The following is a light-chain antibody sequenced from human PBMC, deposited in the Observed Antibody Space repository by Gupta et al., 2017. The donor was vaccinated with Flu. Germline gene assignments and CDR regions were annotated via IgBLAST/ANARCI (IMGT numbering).Light chain of an antibody. CDR3: QQYYSTPT. CDR2: WAS. CDR1: QSVLYSSNNKNY. J-gene: IGKJ3*01. Sequence: DIVMTQSPDSLAVSLGERGTINCKSSQSVLYSSNNKNYLAWYQQKPGQPPKLLIYWASTRESGVPDRCSGSGSGTDFTLTISSLQAEDVAVYYCQQYYSTPTFGPGTKVDIK. V-gene: IGKV4-1*01.